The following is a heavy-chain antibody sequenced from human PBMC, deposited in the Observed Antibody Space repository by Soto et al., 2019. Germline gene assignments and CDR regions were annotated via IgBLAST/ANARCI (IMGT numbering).Heavy chain of an antibody. V-gene: IGHV1-18*04. Sequence: ASVKVSCKASGYTFTSYGISWVRQAPGQGLEWMGWISAYNGNTNYAQKFQERVTITRDMSTSTAYMELSSLRSEDTAVYYCAADKEAYGDYYYYYGMDVWGQGTTVTVSS. CDR2: ISAYNGNT. CDR3: AADKEAYGDYYYYYGMDV. D-gene: IGHD4-17*01. CDR1: GYTFTSYG. J-gene: IGHJ6*02.